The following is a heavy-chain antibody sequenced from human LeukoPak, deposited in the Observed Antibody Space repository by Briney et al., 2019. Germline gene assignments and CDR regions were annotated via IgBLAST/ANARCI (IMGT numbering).Heavy chain of an antibody. Sequence: PSETLSLTCTVSGGSISSYYWSWIRQPPGKGLEGIGYIYYSGSTNYNPSLKSRATISVDTSKNQFSLKLSSVTAADTAVYYCARYDDYYDSSGYYADAFDIWGQGTMVTVSS. CDR2: IYYSGST. D-gene: IGHD3-22*01. CDR3: ARYDDYYDSSGYYADAFDI. CDR1: GGSISSYY. V-gene: IGHV4-59*01. J-gene: IGHJ3*02.